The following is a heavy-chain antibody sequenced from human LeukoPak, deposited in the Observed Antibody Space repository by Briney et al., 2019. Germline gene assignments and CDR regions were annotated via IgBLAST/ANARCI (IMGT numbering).Heavy chain of an antibody. J-gene: IGHJ4*02. D-gene: IGHD6-19*01. V-gene: IGHV4-34*01. CDR1: GGSFSGYY. CDR2: INHSGST. CDR3: ARHRRFVIAVAAFDY. Sequence: SETLSLTCAVYGGSFSGYYWSWIRQPPGKGLEWIGEINHSGSTNYNPSLKSRVTISVDTPKNQFSLKLSSVTAADTAVYYCARHRRFVIAVAAFDYWGQGTLVTVSS.